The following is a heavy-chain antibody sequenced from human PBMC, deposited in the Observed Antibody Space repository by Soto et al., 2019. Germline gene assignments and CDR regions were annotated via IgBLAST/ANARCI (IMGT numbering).Heavy chain of an antibody. D-gene: IGHD6-13*01. CDR2: ISDDGRSE. Sequence: GGSLRLSCAASGFTFSSYAMHWVRQAPGKGLEWVAIISDDGRSEYSADSVKRRFTISRDNSKNTLYLQMKSLRREDTAVYYCARDEREAAADGTEGACGQGTMVTVYS. J-gene: IGHJ5*02. CDR3: ARDEREAAADGTEGA. V-gene: IGHV3-30*04. CDR1: GFTFSSYA.